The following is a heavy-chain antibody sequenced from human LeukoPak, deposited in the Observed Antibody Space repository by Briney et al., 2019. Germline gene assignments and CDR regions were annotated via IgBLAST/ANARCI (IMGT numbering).Heavy chain of an antibody. CDR1: GFNFRSHG. Sequence: QPGRSLRLSCTASGFNFRSHGMHWVRQAPGKGLEWVGLIGKDGNAKFYEDSVEGRFTFSRDNSEKTLYLEMTSLRNEDTAVYYCAREATWGNWYFDLWGRGTLVTVSS. CDR3: AREATWGNWYFDL. CDR2: IGKDGNAK. V-gene: IGHV3-30*03. J-gene: IGHJ2*01. D-gene: IGHD3-16*01.